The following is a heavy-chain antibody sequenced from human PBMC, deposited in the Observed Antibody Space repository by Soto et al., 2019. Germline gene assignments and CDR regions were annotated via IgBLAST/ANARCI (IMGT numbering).Heavy chain of an antibody. Sequence: GGSLSLSCSASGFTFSSYAMHWVRQAPGKGLEWVAVISYDGSNKYYADSVKGRFTISRDNSKNTLYLQMNSLRAEDTAVYYCARLRLNPLGWRSTTCPHACDIRGQGTMVT. V-gene: IGHV3-30-3*01. CDR2: ISYDGSNK. CDR1: GFTFSSYA. D-gene: IGHD2-2*01. CDR3: ARLRLNPLGWRSTTCPHACDI. J-gene: IGHJ3*02.